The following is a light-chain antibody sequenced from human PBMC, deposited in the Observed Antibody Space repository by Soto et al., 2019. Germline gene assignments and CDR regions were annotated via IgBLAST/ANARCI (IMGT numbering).Light chain of an antibody. V-gene: IGKV1-39*01. J-gene: IGKJ4*01. CDR1: QSISNY. Sequence: DMEMTQSPSSLSASVGDRVTITCRASQSISNYLNWYQHKPGKVPKLLIYAASSLPSGIPTRFSGSGSGTHFTLTINSLQPEDFATYYCQQSYGTPLTFGGGTKIEIK. CDR3: QQSYGTPLT. CDR2: AAS.